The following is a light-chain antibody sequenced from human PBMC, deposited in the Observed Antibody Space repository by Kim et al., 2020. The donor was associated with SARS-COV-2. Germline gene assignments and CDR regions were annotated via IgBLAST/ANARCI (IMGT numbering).Light chain of an antibody. V-gene: IGKV4-1*01. Sequence: RATFNCKSSQTVLYNSNNKNYLAWYQQKPGQAPKLLIYWASIRESGVSDRFSGSGSETDFTLTISSLQAEDVAVYYCQQYYSTPLSFGQGTKLEI. CDR1: QTVLYNSNNKNY. CDR2: WAS. CDR3: QQYYSTPLS. J-gene: IGKJ2*03.